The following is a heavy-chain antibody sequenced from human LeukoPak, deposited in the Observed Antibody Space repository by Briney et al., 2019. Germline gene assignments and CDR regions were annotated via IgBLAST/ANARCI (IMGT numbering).Heavy chain of an antibody. V-gene: IGHV3-49*03. CDR1: GFNFGVVA. Sequence: GGSLRLSCATSGFNFGVVAMDWIRQAPGKGLEWVGFIRHREYGGTAEYAASVNGRFAISRDDPKSIVYLQMNDLRTEDTGVYYCARERAGDVDYWGLGTLDTVSS. CDR2: IRHREYGGTA. J-gene: IGHJ4*02. CDR3: ARERAGDVDY.